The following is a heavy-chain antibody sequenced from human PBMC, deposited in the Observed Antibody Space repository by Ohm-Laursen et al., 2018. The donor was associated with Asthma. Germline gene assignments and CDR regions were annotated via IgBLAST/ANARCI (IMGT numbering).Heavy chain of an antibody. D-gene: IGHD2-2*01. CDR2: IYPIFGSA. J-gene: IGHJ6*02. Sequence: VASVKVSCKASGGTFSRSAISWVRQAPGQGLEWMGGIYPIFGSANYAQKFQGRVTITADESTSTAYMELSSLRSEDTAVYYCARGADQYGMDVWGQGTTVTVSS. V-gene: IGHV1-69*13. CDR1: GGTFSRSA. CDR3: ARGADQYGMDV.